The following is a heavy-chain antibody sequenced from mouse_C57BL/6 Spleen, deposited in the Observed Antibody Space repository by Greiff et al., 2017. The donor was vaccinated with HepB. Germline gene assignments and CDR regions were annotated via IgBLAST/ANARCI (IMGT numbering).Heavy chain of an antibody. CDR3: ARVGSITTVRFAY. D-gene: IGHD1-1*01. CDR1: GYTFTSYW. CDR2: INPSNGGT. V-gene: IGHV1-53*01. Sequence: QVQLQQPGTELVKPGASVKLSCKASGYTFTSYWMHWVKQRPGQGLEWIGNINPSNGGTNYNEKFKSKATLTVDKSSSTAYMQLSSLTSEDSAVYYGARVGSITTVRFAYWGQGTLVTVSA. J-gene: IGHJ3*01.